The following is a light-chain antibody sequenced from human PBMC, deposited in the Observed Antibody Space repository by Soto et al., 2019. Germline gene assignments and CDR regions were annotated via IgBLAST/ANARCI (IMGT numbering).Light chain of an antibody. Sequence: QSVLTQPASVSGSPGQSITISCTGTSSDVGGYNYVSWYQQHPGKAPKLMIYDVSNRPSGVSNRFSGSKSGNTASLTISGLQAEDEADYYCSSYPSTSTPVFGTGTKVTVL. CDR2: DVS. CDR1: SSDVGGYNY. V-gene: IGLV2-14*01. J-gene: IGLJ1*01. CDR3: SSYPSTSTPV.